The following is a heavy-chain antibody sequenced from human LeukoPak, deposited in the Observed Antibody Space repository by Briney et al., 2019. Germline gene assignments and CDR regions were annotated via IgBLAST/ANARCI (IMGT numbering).Heavy chain of an antibody. D-gene: IGHD3-22*01. CDR1: GFTFSSYA. V-gene: IGHV3-23*01. CDR2: ISGSGGST. J-gene: IGHJ4*02. CDR3: AKARTMIVVVADY. Sequence: GGSLRLSCTASGFTFSSYAMSWVRQAPGRGLEWVSAISGSGGSTYYADSVKGRFTISRDNSKSTLYLQMNGLRAEDTAVYYCAKARTMIVVVADYWGQGTLVTVSS.